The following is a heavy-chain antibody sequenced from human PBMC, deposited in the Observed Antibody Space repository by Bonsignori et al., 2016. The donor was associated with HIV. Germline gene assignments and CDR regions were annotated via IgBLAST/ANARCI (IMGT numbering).Heavy chain of an antibody. Sequence: QVQLVQSGAEMKKPGASVKVSCKASGYTFTAYYIHWVRQAPGQGLEWMGRINPHSGVTNFAQKLQDRVTMTRDTSIRTAYMELTGLTKDDTAVYYCAIGVRDGYAPTFDYWAREPWS. CDR3: AIGVRDGYAPTFDY. CDR1: GYTFTAYY. V-gene: IGHV1-2*06. CDR2: INPHSGVT. D-gene: IGHD5-24*01. J-gene: IGHJ4*02.